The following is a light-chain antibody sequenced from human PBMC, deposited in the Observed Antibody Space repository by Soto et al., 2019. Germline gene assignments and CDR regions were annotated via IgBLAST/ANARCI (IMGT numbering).Light chain of an antibody. J-gene: IGKJ4*01. Sequence: IQFTQSPSFLSSSVADRFTITCVASQSIYNLLAWDQQKPGKAPKFLIYDVSTLESGVPSRFSGSGSGTEFTLTISSLQPEDFATYYCQQYDSYPLTFGGGTKVDI. CDR3: QQYDSYPLT. CDR1: QSIYNL. CDR2: DVS. V-gene: IGKV1-5*01.